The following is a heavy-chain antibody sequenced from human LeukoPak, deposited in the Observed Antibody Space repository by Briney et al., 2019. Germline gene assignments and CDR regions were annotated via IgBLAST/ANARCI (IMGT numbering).Heavy chain of an antibody. CDR1: GFTFSNYC. CDR3: ARIGSETYHDAYDI. Sequence: GGSLRLSCAASGFTFSNYCLGWVRQAPGKGLEWVANIIQGGSQKYYVDSVKGRLTISRDNAKNSLYLQMNSLGAEDTAMYYCARIGSETYHDAYDIWGQGTMVTVFS. CDR2: IIQGGSQK. D-gene: IGHD3-10*01. V-gene: IGHV3-7*03. J-gene: IGHJ3*02.